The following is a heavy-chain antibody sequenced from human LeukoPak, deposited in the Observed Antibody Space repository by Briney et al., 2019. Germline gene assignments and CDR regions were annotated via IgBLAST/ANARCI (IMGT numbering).Heavy chain of an antibody. V-gene: IGHV2-5*01. CDR2: IYWNDDK. Sequence: SGPTLLKPTPTLTLTYTFSGFARRTSGVGVGWIRQPPGKALEWLSLIYWNDDKRYSPSLKSRLTITKDTSKNQVVLTMTNMDPVDTATYYCAHTDFWSGGYGMDVWGQGTTVTVSS. D-gene: IGHD3-3*01. J-gene: IGHJ6*02. CDR1: GFARRTSGVG. CDR3: AHTDFWSGGYGMDV.